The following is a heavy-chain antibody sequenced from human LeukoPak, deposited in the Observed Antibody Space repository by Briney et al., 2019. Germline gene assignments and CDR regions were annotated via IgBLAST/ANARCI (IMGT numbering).Heavy chain of an antibody. Sequence: ASVKVSCKASGYTFTGYDMHWVRQAPGQGLEWMGWINPNSGGTNYAQKFQGRVTITRDTSISTAYMELSRLRSEDTAVYYCAREGLAEAGREGAVDYWGRGTRVMVSS. CDR2: INPNSGGT. J-gene: IGHJ4*02. D-gene: IGHD6-19*01. CDR3: AREGLAEAGREGAVDY. CDR1: GYTFTGYD. V-gene: IGHV1-2*02.